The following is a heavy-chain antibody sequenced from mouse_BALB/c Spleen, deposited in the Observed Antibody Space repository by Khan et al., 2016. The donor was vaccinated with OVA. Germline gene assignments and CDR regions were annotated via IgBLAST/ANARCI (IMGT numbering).Heavy chain of an antibody. CDR3: TRRNWDVAWFAY. CDR1: GYTFTSYW. Sequence: VQLQQSGTVLARPGASVKMSCKASGYTFTSYWMHWVKQRPGQGLVWIGDIYPGNTDTNYNQKFKGKAKLTAVTSTSTAYMELSSLTNEDSAVYYCTRRNWDVAWFAYWGQGTLVTVSA. D-gene: IGHD4-1*01. V-gene: IGHV1-5*01. J-gene: IGHJ3*01. CDR2: IYPGNTDT.